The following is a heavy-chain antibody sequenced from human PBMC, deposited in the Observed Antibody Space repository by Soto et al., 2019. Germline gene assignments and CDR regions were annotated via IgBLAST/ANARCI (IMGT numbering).Heavy chain of an antibody. V-gene: IGHV3-15*01. CDR2: IKSKTDGGSS. CDR1: GITFINAW. Sequence: GSLRLSCAASGITFINAWMSWVRQAPGKGLEWVGRIKSKTDGGSSDYAAPVKGRFIILRDDSNNILYLQMNSLRTEDTAVYYCTTDPGDYEDFWGQGTLVTVS. D-gene: IGHD4-17*01. J-gene: IGHJ4*02. CDR3: TTDPGDYEDF.